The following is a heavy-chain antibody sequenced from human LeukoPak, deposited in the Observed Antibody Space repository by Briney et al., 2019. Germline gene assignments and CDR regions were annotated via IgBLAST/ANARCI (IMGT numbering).Heavy chain of an antibody. D-gene: IGHD2-2*01. Sequence: SETLSLTCTVSGGSISSYYWSWIRQPPGKGLEWIGYIYTSGSTNYNPSLKSRVTISVDTSKNQFSLKLSFVTAADTAVYYCARQGYCSSTSCSDFDYWGQGTLVTVSS. CDR3: ARQGYCSSTSCSDFDY. CDR2: IYTSGST. CDR1: GGSISSYY. J-gene: IGHJ4*02. V-gene: IGHV4-4*09.